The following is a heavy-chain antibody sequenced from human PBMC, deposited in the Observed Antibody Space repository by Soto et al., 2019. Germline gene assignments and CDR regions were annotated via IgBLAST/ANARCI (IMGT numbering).Heavy chain of an antibody. CDR2: ISAYNVNT. CDR1: GYTFTSFH. V-gene: IGHV1-18*01. Sequence: QVQLVQSGAEVKKPGASVQVSCKASGYTFTSFHISWVRQAPGQGREWMGWISAYNVNTNYSQNLQGRVTMTTDTSTSTAYMEVRSLRSDDTALYYCARDSPPIASWGHGTLVTVSS. CDR3: ARDSPPIAS. J-gene: IGHJ5*01. D-gene: IGHD6-13*01.